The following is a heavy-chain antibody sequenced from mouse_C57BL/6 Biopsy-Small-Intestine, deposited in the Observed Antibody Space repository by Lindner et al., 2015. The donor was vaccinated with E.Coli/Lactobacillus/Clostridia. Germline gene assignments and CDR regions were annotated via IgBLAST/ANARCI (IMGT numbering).Heavy chain of an antibody. CDR2: IDPETGGT. CDR1: GYTFTDYE. V-gene: IGHV1-15*01. J-gene: IGHJ4*01. D-gene: IGHD2-3*01. CDR3: TRVIYDGYYDYAMDY. Sequence: VQLQESGAELVRPGASVTLSCKASGYTFTDYEMHWVKQTPVHGLEWIGAIDPETGGTAYNQKFKGKAILTADKSSSTAYMELRSLTSEDSAVYYCTRVIYDGYYDYAMDYWGQGTSVTVSS.